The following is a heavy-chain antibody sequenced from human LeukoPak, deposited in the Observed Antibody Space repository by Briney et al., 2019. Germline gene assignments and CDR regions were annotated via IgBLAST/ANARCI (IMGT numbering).Heavy chain of an antibody. CDR2: IDSDGSRI. J-gene: IGHJ4*02. V-gene: IGHV3-74*03. CDR3: ARGRSGSYGFFDY. D-gene: IGHD3-10*01. Sequence: PGGSLRLSCEGPGFTFSTSWMHWVRQAPGKGLVWVSRIDSDGSRITYADSVKGRFTISRDNAKNTVYLQMNSLRAEDTAVYYCARGRSGSYGFFDYWSLGNLVTVSS. CDR1: GFTFSTSW.